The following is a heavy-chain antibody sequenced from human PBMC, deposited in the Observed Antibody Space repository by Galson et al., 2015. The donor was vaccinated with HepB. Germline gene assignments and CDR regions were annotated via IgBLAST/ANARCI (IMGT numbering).Heavy chain of an antibody. CDR3: ARGPPGGGYDFDY. Sequence: SVKVSCKASGGTFSSYTISWVRQAPGQGLEWMGRIIPILGIANYAQKFQGRVTITADKSTSTAYMELSSLRSEDTAVYYCARGPPGGGYDFDYWGQGILVTVSS. CDR2: IIPILGIA. V-gene: IGHV1-69*02. D-gene: IGHD5-12*01. J-gene: IGHJ4*02. CDR1: GGTFSSYT.